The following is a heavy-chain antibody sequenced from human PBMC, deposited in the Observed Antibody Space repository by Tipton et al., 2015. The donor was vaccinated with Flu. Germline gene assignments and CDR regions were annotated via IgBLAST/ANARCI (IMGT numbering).Heavy chain of an antibody. CDR3: ARDGELWSNYFDY. D-gene: IGHD5-18*01. J-gene: IGHJ4*02. Sequence: SLRLSCAASGFTFSSYWMSWVRQAPGKGLEWVANIKQDGSEKYYVDSVKGRFTISRDNAKNSLYLQMNSLRAEDTAVYYCARDGELWSNYFDYWGQGTLVTVSS. CDR1: GFTFSSYW. V-gene: IGHV3-7*01. CDR2: IKQDGSEK.